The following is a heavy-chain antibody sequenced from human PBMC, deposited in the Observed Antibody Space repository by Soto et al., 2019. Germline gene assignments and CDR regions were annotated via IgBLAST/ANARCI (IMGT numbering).Heavy chain of an antibody. J-gene: IGHJ5*02. V-gene: IGHV4-59*01. CDR1: GGSISSYY. Sequence: PLETLSLTCTVSGGSISSYYWSWIRQPPGKGLEWIGYIYYSGSTNYNPSLKSRVTISVDTSKNQFSLKLSSVTAADTAVYYCARGFLNYYDSSGYPWSQGTLVTVSS. CDR2: IYYSGST. CDR3: ARGFLNYYDSSGYP. D-gene: IGHD3-22*01.